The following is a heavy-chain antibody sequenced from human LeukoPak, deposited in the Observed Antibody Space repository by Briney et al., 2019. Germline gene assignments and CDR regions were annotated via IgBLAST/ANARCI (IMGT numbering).Heavy chain of an antibody. D-gene: IGHD5-12*01. J-gene: IGHJ4*02. CDR3: AKGSLVWWLPPPDYFDY. CDR1: GFTFSSYD. V-gene: IGHV3-33*06. Sequence: PGGSLRLSCAASGFTFSSYDMHWVRQAPGKGLEWVAVIWYDGSNKYYADSVKDRFTISRDNSKNTLYLQMNSLRAEDTAVYYCAKGSLVWWLPPPDYFDYWGQGTLVTVSS. CDR2: IWYDGSNK.